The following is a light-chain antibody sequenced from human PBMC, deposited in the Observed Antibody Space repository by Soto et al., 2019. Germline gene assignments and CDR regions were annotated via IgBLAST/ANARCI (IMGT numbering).Light chain of an antibody. CDR3: KSFTTSSTYV. J-gene: IGLJ1*01. V-gene: IGLV2-14*01. Sequence: QSALTQPASVSGSPGQSIAISCIGTSSDIGSYNYVSWYQQHPGKAPKLMIYDVSNRPSGVSDRFSGSKSGNTASLTISGLQAEDEADYYCKSFTTSSTYVFGTGTKGTVL. CDR1: SSDIGSYNY. CDR2: DVS.